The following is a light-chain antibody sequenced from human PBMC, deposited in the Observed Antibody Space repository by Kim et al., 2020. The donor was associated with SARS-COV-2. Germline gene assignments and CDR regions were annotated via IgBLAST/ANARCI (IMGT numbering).Light chain of an antibody. CDR3: QQYYDIPRT. J-gene: IGKJ1*01. CDR1: QNILYSFTNMNC. V-gene: IGKV4-1*01. CDR2: GAS. Sequence: DIVMTQSPDSLALSLGERATINCKSSQNILYSFTNMNCLAWYQKKPGQPPNVLIYGASTRESGVPDRFSGSASGTNFTLTISSLQAEDVAIYYCQQYYDIPRTFGQGTRVEIK.